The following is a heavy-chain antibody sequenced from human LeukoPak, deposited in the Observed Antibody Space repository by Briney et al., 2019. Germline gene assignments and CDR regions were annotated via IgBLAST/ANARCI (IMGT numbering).Heavy chain of an antibody. J-gene: IGHJ4*02. CDR3: ARDPPRRSSSSWYRSADY. CDR1: GGSISSSSYH. D-gene: IGHD6-13*01. V-gene: IGHV4-39*07. Sequence: KPSETLSLTCTVSGGSISSSSYHWGWIRQPPGKGLEWIGSIYYSGSTYYNPSLKSRVTISVDTSKNQFSLKLSSVTAADTAVYYCARDPPRRSSSSWYRSADYWGQGTLVTVSS. CDR2: IYYSGST.